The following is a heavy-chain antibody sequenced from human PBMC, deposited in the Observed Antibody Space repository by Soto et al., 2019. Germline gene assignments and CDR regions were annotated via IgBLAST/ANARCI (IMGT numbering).Heavy chain of an antibody. J-gene: IGHJ3*02. Sequence: ETLSLTCTVSGGSISSYYWSWIRQPPGKGLEWIGYIYYSGSTNYNPSLKSRVTISVDTSKNQFSLKLSSVTAADAAVYYCARGFATLDAFEIWGQGTMVTVSS. D-gene: IGHD3-16*01. V-gene: IGHV4-59*01. CDR3: ARGFATLDAFEI. CDR2: IYYSGST. CDR1: GGSISSYY.